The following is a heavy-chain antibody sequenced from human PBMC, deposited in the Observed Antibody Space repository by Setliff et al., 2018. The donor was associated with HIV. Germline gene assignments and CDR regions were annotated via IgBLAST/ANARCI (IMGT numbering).Heavy chain of an antibody. CDR3: ARGYGAAGGGY. Sequence: SETLSLTCTVSGDSIITYYWTWIRQPPGKGLEWIGYIHHSGSSDYTPSLRSRVTISVDTSKNLFSLKLSSVTAADTAVYYCARGYGAAGGGYWGQGTLVTVSS. CDR1: GDSIITYY. V-gene: IGHV4-59*08. CDR2: IHHSGSS. J-gene: IGHJ4*02. D-gene: IGHD6-25*01.